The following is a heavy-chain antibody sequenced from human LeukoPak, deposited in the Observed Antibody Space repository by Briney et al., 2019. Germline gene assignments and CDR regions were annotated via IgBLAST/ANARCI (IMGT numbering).Heavy chain of an antibody. Sequence: PGGSLRLSCAASGFTFSSYAMHWVRQAPGKGLEWVAVISYDGSNKYYADSVKGRFTISRDNSKNTLYLQMNSLRAEDTAVYYCAKGKVVPAAHPLPFDYWGQGTLVTVSS. CDR3: AKGKVVPAAHPLPFDY. CDR2: ISYDGSNK. D-gene: IGHD2-2*01. CDR1: GFTFSSYA. J-gene: IGHJ4*02. V-gene: IGHV3-30-3*01.